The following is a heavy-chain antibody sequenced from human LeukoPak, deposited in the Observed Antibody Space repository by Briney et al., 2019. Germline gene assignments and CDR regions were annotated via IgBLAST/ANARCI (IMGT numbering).Heavy chain of an antibody. CDR3: ARVSKPGWYDYYYMDV. V-gene: IGHV3-30*04. CDR2: VLFDGSDQ. D-gene: IGHD2/OR15-2a*01. J-gene: IGHJ6*03. CDR1: GFNFNTYA. Sequence: PGGSLRLSCAASGFNFNTYAMKWVRQAPGKGLEWLAVVLFDGSDQYYADSVQGRFTISRDNSQNTLYLQMDSLRVEDTAVYYCARVSKPGWYDYYYMDVWGEGTTVTVSS.